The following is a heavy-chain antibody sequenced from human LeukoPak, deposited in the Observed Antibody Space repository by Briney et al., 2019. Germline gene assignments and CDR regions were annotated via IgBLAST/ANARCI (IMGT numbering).Heavy chain of an antibody. J-gene: IGHJ4*02. CDR2: ISGSGGST. CDR1: GFTFSSYA. V-gene: IGHV3-23*01. D-gene: IGHD3-10*01. Sequence: GGSLRLSCAASGFTFSSYAMSWVRQAPGKGLEWVSAISGSGGSTYYADSVKGRFTISRDNAWNSLYLQLDSLRADDTAVYYCARARGGRTYSEPGGYPVFDSWGQGTLVTVSS. CDR3: ARARGGRTYSEPGGYPVFDS.